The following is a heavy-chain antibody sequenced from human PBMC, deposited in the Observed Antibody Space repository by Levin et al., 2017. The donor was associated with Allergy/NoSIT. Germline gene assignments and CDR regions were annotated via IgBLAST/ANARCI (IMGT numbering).Heavy chain of an antibody. D-gene: IGHD6-19*01. J-gene: IGHJ3*02. V-gene: IGHV3-48*02. Sequence: QPGGSLRLSCAASGFTFSSYSMNWVRQAPGKGLEWISYISSSSTPIYYADSVKGRFTISRDNAKNSLYLQMNSLGDEDTAVYYCAAEIDAHWLDAFDIWGQGTMVTVSS. CDR1: GFTFSSYS. CDR3: AAEIDAHWLDAFDI. CDR2: ISSSSTPI.